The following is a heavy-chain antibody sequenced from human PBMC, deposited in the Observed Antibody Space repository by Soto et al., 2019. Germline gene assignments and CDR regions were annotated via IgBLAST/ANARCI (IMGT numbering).Heavy chain of an antibody. D-gene: IGHD1-26*01. CDR1: GGSITSGGYY. CDR3: VKDQWEFRF. CDR2: IHYTGNT. V-gene: IGHV4-31*03. Sequence: SETLSLTCTVSGGSITSGGYYWSWIRQHPGKGLEWIGCIHYTGNTYYDPSLKSRVTISLDTSKNTLYLQINSLRAEDTALYYCVKDQWEFRFWGQGTLVTVSS. J-gene: IGHJ4*02.